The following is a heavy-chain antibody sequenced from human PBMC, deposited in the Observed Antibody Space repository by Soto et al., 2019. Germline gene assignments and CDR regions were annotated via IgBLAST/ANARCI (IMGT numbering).Heavy chain of an antibody. Sequence: SETLSLTCAVYGGSFSGYYWSWIRQPSGKGLERIGEINHSGSTNYNPSLKSRVTISVDTSKNQFSLKLSFVPAADTTVYYCARGPLALLVSASTVTYFSWGPETLLTVSS. CDR2: INHSGST. D-gene: IGHD2-8*01. V-gene: IGHV4-34*01. CDR1: GGSFSGYY. CDR3: ARGPLALLVSASTVTYFS. J-gene: IGHJ4*02.